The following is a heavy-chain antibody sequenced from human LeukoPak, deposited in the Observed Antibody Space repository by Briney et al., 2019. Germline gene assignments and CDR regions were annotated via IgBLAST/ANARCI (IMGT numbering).Heavy chain of an antibody. V-gene: IGHV1-69*13. CDR3: ARALNYCSSTSCYHMDY. D-gene: IGHD2-2*01. J-gene: IGHJ4*02. Sequence: GASVKVSCRASGYTFTSYAMNWVRQAPGQGLEWMGGIIPIFGTANYAQKFQGRVTITADESTSTAYMELSSLRSEDTAVYYCARALNYCSSTSCYHMDYWGQGTLVTVSS. CDR2: IIPIFGTA. CDR1: GYTFTSYA.